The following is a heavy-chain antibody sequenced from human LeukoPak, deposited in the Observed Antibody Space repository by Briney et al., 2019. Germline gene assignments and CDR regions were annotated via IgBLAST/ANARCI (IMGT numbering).Heavy chain of an antibody. D-gene: IGHD3-16*01. CDR3: AKDTIDYLWGSYFDS. CDR2: VSGSGATT. CDR1: GFTFSTYA. Sequence: GSLRLSCAASGFTFSTYATNWVRQAPGKGLEWVSIVSGSGATTYFADSVKGRFTITRDNSKNTVYLQMNSLRAEDAAVYYCAKDTIDYLWGSYFDSWGQGTLVTVSS. J-gene: IGHJ4*02. V-gene: IGHV3-23*01.